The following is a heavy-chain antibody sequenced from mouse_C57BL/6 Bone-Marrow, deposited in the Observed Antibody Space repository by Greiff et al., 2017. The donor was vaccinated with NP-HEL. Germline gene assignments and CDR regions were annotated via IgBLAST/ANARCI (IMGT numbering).Heavy chain of an antibody. CDR1: CKPIPLSF. D-gene: IGHD1-1*01. CDR3: ARSHYGSSPAWFAY. CDR2: IYPRSGNT. Sequence: QVQLQQSGAELARPGASVKLSFNASCKPIPLSFLLLLTPLPCPCLDWIGEIYPRSGNTYYNEKFKGKATLTADKSSSTAYMALRSLTSEDSAVYFCARSHYGSSPAWFAYWGQGTLVTVSA. J-gene: IGHJ3*01. V-gene: IGHV1-81*01.